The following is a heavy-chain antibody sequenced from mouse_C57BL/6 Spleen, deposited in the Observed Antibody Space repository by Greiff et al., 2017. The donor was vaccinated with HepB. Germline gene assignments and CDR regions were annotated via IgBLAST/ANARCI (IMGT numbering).Heavy chain of an antibody. D-gene: IGHD3-3*01. V-gene: IGHV1-15*01. CDR2: IDPETGGT. Sequence: VQLVESGAELVRPGASVTLSCKASGYTFTDYEMHWVKQTPVHGLEWIGAIDPETGGTAYNQKFKGKAILTADKSSSTAYMELRSLTSEDSAVYYCTRGGTRDYWGQGTTLTVSS. CDR1: GYTFTDYE. J-gene: IGHJ2*01. CDR3: TRGGTRDY.